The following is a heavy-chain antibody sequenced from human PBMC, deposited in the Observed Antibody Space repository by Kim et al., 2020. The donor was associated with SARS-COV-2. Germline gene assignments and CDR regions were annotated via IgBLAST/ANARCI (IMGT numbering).Heavy chain of an antibody. CDR1: GYTFTSYD. CDR2: MNPNSGNT. J-gene: IGHJ5*02. V-gene: IGHV1-8*01. Sequence: ASVKVSCKASGYTFTSYDINWVRQATGQGLEWMGWMNPNSGNTGYAQKFQGRVTMTRNTSISTAYMELSSLRSEDTAVYYCARGSGRRAIVVVITTFAGWFDTWGQGTLVTVSS. D-gene: IGHD3-22*01. CDR3: ARGSGRRAIVVVITTFAGWFDT.